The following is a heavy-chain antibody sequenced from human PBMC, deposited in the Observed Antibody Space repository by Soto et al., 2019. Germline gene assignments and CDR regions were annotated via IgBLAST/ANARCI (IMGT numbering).Heavy chain of an antibody. CDR3: ASAELVGAPSPYYYYYGMDV. D-gene: IGHD1-26*01. V-gene: IGHV3-30-3*01. CDR1: GFTFSSYA. CDR2: ISYDGSNK. J-gene: IGHJ6*01. Sequence: QVQLVESGGGVVQPGRSLRLSCAASGFTFSSYAMHWVRQAPGKVLEWVAVISYDGSNKYYADSVKGRFTISSDNSKNTRYLQMNSLRAEDTAVYYCASAELVGAPSPYYYYYGMDVWGQGTTVTVSS.